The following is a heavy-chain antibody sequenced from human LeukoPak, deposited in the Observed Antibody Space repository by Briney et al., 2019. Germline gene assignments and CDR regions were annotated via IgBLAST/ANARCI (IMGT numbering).Heavy chain of an antibody. D-gene: IGHD1-26*01. Sequence: GASVKVSCTASGYTFTSYGISWVRQAPGQGLEWVGWISANNGDTDYAQKFQARVTMTTDTSTSTAYMELRSLRSDDTAVYYCVRESHVSREDSWGQGTLVTVSS. J-gene: IGHJ4*02. CDR1: GYTFTSYG. V-gene: IGHV1-18*01. CDR2: ISANNGDT. CDR3: VRESHVSREDS.